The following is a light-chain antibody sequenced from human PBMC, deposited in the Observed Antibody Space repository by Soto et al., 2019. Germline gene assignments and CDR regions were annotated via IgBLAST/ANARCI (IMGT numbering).Light chain of an antibody. V-gene: IGKV3D-20*02. CDR2: GAS. Sequence: EIVLTQSPGTLSLSPGERATLSCRASQSVASNNLAWYQQKPGQSPRLLIYGASSRARGIPDRFTGSGSGTDFILTISRLEPEDFAVYYCQQRSNWPPGFTFGPGTKVDIK. CDR3: QQRSNWPPGFT. J-gene: IGKJ3*01. CDR1: QSVASNN.